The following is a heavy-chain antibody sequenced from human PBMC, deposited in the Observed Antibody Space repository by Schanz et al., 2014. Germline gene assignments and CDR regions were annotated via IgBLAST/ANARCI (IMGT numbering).Heavy chain of an antibody. V-gene: IGHV3-23*01. D-gene: IGHD5-18*01. J-gene: IGHJ4*02. CDR2: FDAHDGRA. CDR1: GFSFGNYG. Sequence: EVQLLESGGGLVQPGGSLRLSCEASGFSFGNYGMSWVRQAPGKGLEWVSGFDAHDGRAYYADSAKGRFTISRDSSKYTVYLQMNSLRAEDTAVYYCAKDAENTAMITDYFDYWGQGTLVTVSS. CDR3: AKDAENTAMITDYFDY.